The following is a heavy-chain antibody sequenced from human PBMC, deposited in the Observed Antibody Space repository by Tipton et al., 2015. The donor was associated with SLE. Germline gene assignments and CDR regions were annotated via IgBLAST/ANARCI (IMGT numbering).Heavy chain of an antibody. J-gene: IGHJ4*02. CDR1: GFSISSAHYY. Sequence: TLSLTCTVSGFSISSAHYYSPWFRQPAGKGLQWIGHIQTSGSTNYNPSLKSRGTISVDTSKNQFSLKLTSVTAADTAMYYCARSPNLGYCSGGACYRLDYWGQGTLVTVSS. V-gene: IGHV4-61*09. CDR3: ARSPNLGYCSGGACYRLDY. D-gene: IGHD2-15*01. CDR2: IQTSGST.